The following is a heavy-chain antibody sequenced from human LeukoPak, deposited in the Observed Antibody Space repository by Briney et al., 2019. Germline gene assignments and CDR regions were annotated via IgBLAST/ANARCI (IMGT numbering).Heavy chain of an antibody. CDR1: GGSISSYS. V-gene: IGHV4-59*08. J-gene: IGHJ6*03. CDR2: IYYNGST. Sequence: SETLSLTCTVSGGSISSYSWSWIRQPPGKGLEWIGHIYYNGSTNYNPTHKSRVTMSVATSRNYFSLKLSSVSATDTAVYYCANGISSGHYYCYYYMDVWGKGTTVTVSS. CDR3: ANGISSGHYYCYYYMDV. D-gene: IGHD6-25*01.